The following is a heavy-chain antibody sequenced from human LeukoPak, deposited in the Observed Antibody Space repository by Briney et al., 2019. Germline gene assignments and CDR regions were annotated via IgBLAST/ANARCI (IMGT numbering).Heavy chain of an antibody. Sequence: SETLSLTCAVYGGSSSGYYWSWIRQPPGKGLEWIGEINHSGSTSYNPSLKSRVTISVDTSKNQFSLKLSSVTAADTAVYYCARGRPVLMVYAPRDAFDIWGQGTMVTVSS. CDR3: ARGRPVLMVYAPRDAFDI. CDR1: GGSSSGYY. CDR2: INHSGST. D-gene: IGHD2-8*01. J-gene: IGHJ3*02. V-gene: IGHV4-34*01.